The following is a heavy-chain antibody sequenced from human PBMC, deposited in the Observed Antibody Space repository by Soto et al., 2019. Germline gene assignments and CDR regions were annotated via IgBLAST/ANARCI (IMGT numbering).Heavy chain of an antibody. CDR1: EGTFSSYA. CDR2: IIPIFGTA. CDR3: ASPKFHFWQQLDP. J-gene: IGHJ5*02. Sequence: QVQLVQSGAEVKKPGSSVKVSCKASEGTFSSYAISWVRQAPGQGLEWMGGIIPIFGTANYAQKFQGRVTITADESTSTAYMQLSSLRSEDTAVYYCASPKFHFWQQLDPWGQGTLVTVSS. V-gene: IGHV1-69*01. D-gene: IGHD3-3*01.